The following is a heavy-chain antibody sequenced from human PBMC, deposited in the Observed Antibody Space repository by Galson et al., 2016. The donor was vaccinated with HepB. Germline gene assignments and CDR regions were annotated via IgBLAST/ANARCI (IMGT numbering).Heavy chain of an antibody. CDR3: AKEPAPVGSYGVYYYYGMDV. CDR2: ISYAGSNK. V-gene: IGHV3-30*18. D-gene: IGHD1-26*01. CDR1: GFTFGSYA. J-gene: IGHJ6*02. Sequence: SLRLSCAASGFTFGSYAMHWVRQAPGKGLEWVAVISYAGSNKYYADSVKGRFTISRDNSKNTLFLQMNSLRAEDTAVCYCAKEPAPVGSYGVYYYYGMDVWGQGTTVTVSS.